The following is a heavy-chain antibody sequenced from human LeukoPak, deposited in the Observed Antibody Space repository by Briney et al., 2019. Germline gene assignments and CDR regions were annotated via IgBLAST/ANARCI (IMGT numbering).Heavy chain of an antibody. CDR2: VNLQGGT. CDR3: ARAKQKLYDSSGYSLDY. CDR1: GGSITQTNY. D-gene: IGHD3-22*01. Sequence: SETLSLTCDVSGGSITQTNYWTWVRQPPGKGLEWIGEVNLQGGTNYNPSLLRRVAISVDTSANHVSLQMTSVTAADTAVYYCARAKQKLYDSSGYSLDYWGQGTLVTVSS. J-gene: IGHJ4*02. V-gene: IGHV4-4*02.